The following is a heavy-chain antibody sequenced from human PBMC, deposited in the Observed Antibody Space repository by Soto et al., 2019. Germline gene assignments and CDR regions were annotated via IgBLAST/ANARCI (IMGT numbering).Heavy chain of an antibody. CDR2: ITSSGGNT. CDR3: ARRIPFGYGMDV. D-gene: IGHD2-21*01. J-gene: IGHJ6*02. V-gene: IGHV3-64*01. Sequence: EVQLVESGGGLVQPGGSLRLSCAASGFTFSNAMHWVRQAPGKGLEYVSAITSSGGNTNYANSEKGRFTISRDNSNNTLYLQMGSLRAEDMAVYYCARRIPFGYGMDVWGQGTTVTVSS. CDR1: GFTFSNA.